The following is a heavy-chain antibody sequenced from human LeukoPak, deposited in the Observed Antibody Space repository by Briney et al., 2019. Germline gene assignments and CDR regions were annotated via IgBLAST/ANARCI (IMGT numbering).Heavy chain of an antibody. D-gene: IGHD5-12*01. J-gene: IGHJ5*02. CDR3: ARTRRGYSGYDLNWFDP. V-gene: IGHV1-69*05. CDR2: INPIFGTA. CDR1: GGTFSSYA. Sequence: GSSVKVSCKAAGGTFSSYANSLVRQAPGQGLEWMGGINPIFGTANYAQKFQGRGTITTDESTSTAYMELSSLRSEETAVYYCARTRRGYSGYDLNWFDPWGQGALVTVSS.